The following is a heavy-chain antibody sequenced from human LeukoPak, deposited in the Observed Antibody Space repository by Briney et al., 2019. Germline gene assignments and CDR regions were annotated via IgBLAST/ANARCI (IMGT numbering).Heavy chain of an antibody. D-gene: IGHD2-21*01. CDR3: AKFLPTHIVVANYYFDY. J-gene: IGHJ4*02. Sequence: GGSLRLPCAASGFTFSSYAMSWVRQAPGKGLEWVPAISGSGGSTYYADSVKGRFTISRDNSKNTLYLQMNSLRAEDTAVYYCAKFLPTHIVVANYYFDYWGQGTLVTVSS. V-gene: IGHV3-23*01. CDR1: GFTFSSYA. CDR2: ISGSGGST.